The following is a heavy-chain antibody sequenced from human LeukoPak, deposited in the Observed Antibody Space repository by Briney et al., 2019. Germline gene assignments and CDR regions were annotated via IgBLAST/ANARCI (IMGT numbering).Heavy chain of an antibody. CDR2: IYPGDSES. J-gene: IGHJ4*02. CDR1: GYTFTSYW. Sequence: GESLKISCKGSGYTFTSYWIGWVRQMPGKGLEWMGIIYPGDSESKYNPSLQGQVTISAGKSISTAYLQWSSLKASDTAIYYCARIEGSTFDYWGQGTLVTVSS. CDR3: ARIEGSTFDY. V-gene: IGHV5-51*01.